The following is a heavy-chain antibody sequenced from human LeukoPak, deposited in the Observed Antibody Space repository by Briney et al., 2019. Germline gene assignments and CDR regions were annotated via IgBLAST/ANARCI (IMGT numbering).Heavy chain of an antibody. V-gene: IGHV4-59*01. CDR2: IYYSGST. CDR3: ARLSQRMATINY. D-gene: IGHD5-24*01. J-gene: IGHJ4*02. Sequence: SETLSLTCTVSGGSISSYYWSWIRQPPGKGLEWIGYIYYSGSTNYNPSLKSRVTISVDTSKNQFSLKLSSVTAADTAVYYCARLSQRMATINYWGQGTLVTVSS. CDR1: GGSISSYY.